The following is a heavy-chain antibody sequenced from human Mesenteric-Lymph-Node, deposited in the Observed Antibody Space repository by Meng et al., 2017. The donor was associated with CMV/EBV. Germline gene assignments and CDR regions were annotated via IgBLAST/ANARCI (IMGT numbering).Heavy chain of an antibody. D-gene: IGHD2-2*01. CDR3: ASHAYCSSSSCDRGLNYYYYGMDV. CDR1: GYTFTSYG. CDR2: IIAMFGTA. V-gene: IGHV1-69*05. J-gene: IGHJ6*02. Sequence: SVKVSCKASGYTFTSYGISWVRQAPGQGLEWMGGIIAMFGTADYAQKFQGRVTIETYESTNTAYMELSSLRSEDTAVYYCASHAYCSSSSCDRGLNYYYYGMDVWGQGTTVTVSS.